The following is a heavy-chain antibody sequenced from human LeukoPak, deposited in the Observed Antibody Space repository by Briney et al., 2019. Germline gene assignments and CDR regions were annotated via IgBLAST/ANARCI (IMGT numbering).Heavy chain of an antibody. V-gene: IGHV5-51*01. CDR2: IYPSDSDT. J-gene: IGHJ4*02. CDR1: GYSFTTYW. Sequence: GESLQISCQGSGYSFTTYWIGWVRQMPGKGLEWMGIIYPSDSDTRYSPSFQGQVTISADKSISTAYLQWRSLKASDTAMYYCARSNDYGGNSGGFDYWGQGTLVTVSS. CDR3: ARSNDYGGNSGGFDY. D-gene: IGHD4-23*01.